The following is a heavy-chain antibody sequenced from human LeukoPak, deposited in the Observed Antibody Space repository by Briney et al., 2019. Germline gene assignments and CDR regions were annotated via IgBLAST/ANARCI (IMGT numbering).Heavy chain of an antibody. V-gene: IGHV3-23*01. Sequence: PGGSLRLSCAASGFTFTNYAMSWVRQAPGKGLEWVSVISGSGGSTYYADSVKGRFTISRDNSKNTLYLQISSLRAEDTAVYYCAKGLRLGYCSSTSCYTPFDYWGQGTLVTVSS. D-gene: IGHD2-2*02. CDR3: AKGLRLGYCSSTSCYTPFDY. J-gene: IGHJ4*02. CDR2: ISGSGGST. CDR1: GFTFTNYA.